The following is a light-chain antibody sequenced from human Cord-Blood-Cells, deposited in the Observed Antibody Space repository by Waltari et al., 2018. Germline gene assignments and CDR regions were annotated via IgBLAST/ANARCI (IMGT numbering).Light chain of an antibody. CDR3: SSYTSRSTVV. V-gene: IGLV2-14*01. J-gene: IGLJ2*01. CDR1: SSDVGGYNY. CDR2: DVS. Sequence: QSALTQPASVSGSPGQSITISCTGTSSDVGGYNYVSWYQQHPGKAPKLMIYDVSNRPSGVSNRFSGSKSGTTASLTISGLQAEGEADYYCSSYTSRSTVVFGGGTKLTVL.